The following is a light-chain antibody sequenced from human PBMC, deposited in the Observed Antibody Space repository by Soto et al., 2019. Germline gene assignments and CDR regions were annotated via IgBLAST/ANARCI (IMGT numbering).Light chain of an antibody. CDR1: QSISSY. V-gene: IGKV1-39*01. CDR2: AAS. CDR3: QESFSPLYT. J-gene: IGKJ2*01. Sequence: DIQMTQSPSSLSASVGDRVTITCRASQSISSYLNWYQQKPGKAPKLLIYAASSLQSGVPSRFSGSGSGTDFTLTISSLQPEDFATYYCQESFSPLYTFGQGTMLDI.